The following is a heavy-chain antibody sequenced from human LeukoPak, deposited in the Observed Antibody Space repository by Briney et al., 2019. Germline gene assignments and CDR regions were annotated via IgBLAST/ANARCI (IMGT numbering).Heavy chain of an antibody. CDR2: IYTSGST. Sequence: PSETLSLTCTVSGGSISSYYWSWIRQPAGKGLEWIGRIYTSGSTNYNPSLKSRVTMSVDTSKNQFSLKLSSVTAADTAVYYCARDEYYYDSSGYHGVFDYWGQGTLVTVSS. J-gene: IGHJ4*02. V-gene: IGHV4-4*07. CDR3: ARDEYYYDSSGYHGVFDY. CDR1: GGSISSYY. D-gene: IGHD3-22*01.